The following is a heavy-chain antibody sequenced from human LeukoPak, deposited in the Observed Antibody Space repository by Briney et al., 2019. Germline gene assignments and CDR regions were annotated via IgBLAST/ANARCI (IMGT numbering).Heavy chain of an antibody. Sequence: PGGSLRLSCAASGFTFSSYEMNWVRQAPGKGLEWVSYISSSGSTIYYADSVKGRFTISRDNSKNTLYLQMNSLRAEDTAVYYCARDGYSSGWYGRFDYWGQGTLVTVSS. J-gene: IGHJ4*02. CDR1: GFTFSSYE. D-gene: IGHD6-19*01. CDR3: ARDGYSSGWYGRFDY. CDR2: ISSSGSTI. V-gene: IGHV3-48*03.